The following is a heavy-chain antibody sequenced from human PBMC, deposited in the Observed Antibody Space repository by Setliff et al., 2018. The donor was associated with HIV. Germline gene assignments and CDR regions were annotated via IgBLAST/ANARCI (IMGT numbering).Heavy chain of an antibody. V-gene: IGHV1-18*01. CDR3: ARSAYYYDSSGSGI. CDR1: GYMFIAYG. J-gene: IGHJ3*02. CDR2: IGPDNDRT. D-gene: IGHD3-22*01. Sequence: ASVKVSCKTSGYMFIAYGMSWVRRAPGQGLEWMGWIGPDNDRTEYAQEFQGRVTITADESTSTAYMELSSLRSEDTAVYYCARSAYYYDSSGSGIWGQGTMVTVSS.